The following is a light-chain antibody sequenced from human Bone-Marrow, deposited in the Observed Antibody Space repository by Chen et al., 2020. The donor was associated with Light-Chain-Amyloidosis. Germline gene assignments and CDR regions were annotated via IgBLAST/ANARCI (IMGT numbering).Light chain of an antibody. CDR3: QQYYSPPIT. CDR1: QSLLYTSNSKNY. J-gene: IGKJ5*01. Sequence: DIVLTQSPDSLAVSLGERATINCKSSQSLLYTSNSKNYLAWYQQKPGHPPKLLTYGASTRYSGVPDRFTGSGSGTDFTLTISSLQAEDVAVYYCQQYYSPPITFGQGTRLEIQ. V-gene: IGKV4-1*01. CDR2: GAS.